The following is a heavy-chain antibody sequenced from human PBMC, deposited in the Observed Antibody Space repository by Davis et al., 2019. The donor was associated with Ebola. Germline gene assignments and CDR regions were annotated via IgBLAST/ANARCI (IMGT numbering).Heavy chain of an antibody. CDR1: GFTFSSYW. CDR3: ARESDDGDFDY. Sequence: HTGGSLRLSCAASGFTFSSYWMHWVRQAPGKGLVWVSRINSDGSSTSYADSVKGRFTISRDNAKNTLYLQMNSLRAEDTAVYYCARESDDGDFDYWGQGTLVTVSS. V-gene: IGHV3-74*01. D-gene: IGHD1-1*01. J-gene: IGHJ4*02. CDR2: INSDGSST.